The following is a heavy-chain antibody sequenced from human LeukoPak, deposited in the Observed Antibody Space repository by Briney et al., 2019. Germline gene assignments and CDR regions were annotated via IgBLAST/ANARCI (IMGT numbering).Heavy chain of an antibody. V-gene: IGHV1-69*13. Sequence: SVKVSCKASGGTFSSYAISWVRQAPGQGLEWMGGIIPIFGTANYAQKFQGRVTITADESTSTAYMELSSLRSEDTAVYYCARPFLEYSSPDAFDIWGQGTMVTVSS. D-gene: IGHD6-6*01. J-gene: IGHJ3*02. CDR3: ARPFLEYSSPDAFDI. CDR2: IIPIFGTA. CDR1: GGTFSSYA.